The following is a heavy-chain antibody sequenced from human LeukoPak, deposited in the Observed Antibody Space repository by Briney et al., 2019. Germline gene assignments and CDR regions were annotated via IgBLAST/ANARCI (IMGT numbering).Heavy chain of an antibody. J-gene: IGHJ6*02. CDR2: IIPIFGTA. CDR3: ADSNGIAVADDYYYYYGMDV. V-gene: IGHV1-69*13. D-gene: IGHD6-19*01. Sequence: ASVKVSCKASGYTFTSYYMHWVRQAPGQGLEWMGGIIPIFGTANYAQKFQGRVTITADESTSTAYMELSSLRSEDTAVYYCADSNGIAVADDYYYYYGMDVWGQGTTVTVSS. CDR1: GYTFTSYY.